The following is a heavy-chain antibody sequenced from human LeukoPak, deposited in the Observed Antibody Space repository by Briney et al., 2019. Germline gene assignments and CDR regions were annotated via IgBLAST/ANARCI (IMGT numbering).Heavy chain of an antibody. CDR2: IYPGDSDT. D-gene: IGHD4-17*01. CDR3: ARHRGTVTKRMGAFDI. V-gene: IGHV5-51*01. J-gene: IGHJ3*02. CDR1: GYSFTSYW. Sequence: GESLKISCKGSGYSFTSYWIGWVRQMPGKGLEWMGIIYPGDSDTRYSPSFQGQATISADKSISTAYLQWSSLKASDTAMYYCARHRGTVTKRMGAFDIWGQGTMVTVSS.